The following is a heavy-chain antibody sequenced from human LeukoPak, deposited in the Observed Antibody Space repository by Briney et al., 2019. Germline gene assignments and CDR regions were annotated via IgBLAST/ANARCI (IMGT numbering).Heavy chain of an antibody. Sequence: AASVKVSCKASGYTFTSHGISWVRQAPGQGLEWMGWVSTYNGNTNYVPKYQGRVTMTTDTSTSRAYMELRSLRSDDTAVYYCARDVDTATDQINDYWGQGTLVTVSS. CDR2: VSTYNGNT. V-gene: IGHV1-18*04. CDR3: ARDVDTATDQINDY. D-gene: IGHD5-18*01. CDR1: GYTFTSHG. J-gene: IGHJ4*02.